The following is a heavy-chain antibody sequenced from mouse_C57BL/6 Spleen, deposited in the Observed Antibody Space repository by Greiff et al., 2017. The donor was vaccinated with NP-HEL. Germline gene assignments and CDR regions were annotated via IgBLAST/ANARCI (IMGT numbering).Heavy chain of an antibody. Sequence: QVQLKQSGAELVMPGASVKLSCKASGYTFTSYWMHWVKQRPGQGLEWIGEIDPSDSYTNYNQKFKGKSTLTVDKSSSTAYMQLSSLTSEDSAVYYCAREVFTTVVATDAMDYWGQGTSVTVSS. CDR2: IDPSDSYT. V-gene: IGHV1-69*01. J-gene: IGHJ4*01. CDR1: GYTFTSYW. CDR3: AREVFTTVVATDAMDY. D-gene: IGHD1-1*01.